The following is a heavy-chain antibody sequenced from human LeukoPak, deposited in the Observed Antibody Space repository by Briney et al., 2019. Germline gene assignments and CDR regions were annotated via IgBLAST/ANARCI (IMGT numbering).Heavy chain of an antibody. D-gene: IGHD5-18*01. V-gene: IGHV3-53*01. CDR1: GFTVSSNY. Sequence: PGGSLRLSCAASGFTVSSNYMSWVRQAPGKGLEWVSVIYSGGSTYYADSVKGRFTISRDNSKNTLYLQMNSLRAEDTAVYYCARDRSGKSYGFYYHYGMDVWGQGTTVTVSS. CDR2: IYSGGST. CDR3: ARDRSGKSYGFYYHYGMDV. J-gene: IGHJ6*02.